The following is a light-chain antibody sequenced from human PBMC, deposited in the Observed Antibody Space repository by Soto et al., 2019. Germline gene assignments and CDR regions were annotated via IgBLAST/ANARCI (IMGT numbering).Light chain of an antibody. J-gene: IGLJ2*01. Sequence: QPVLTQPASVSGSPGQSITISCTGTSSDVGGYNYVSWYQHHPGKAPKLMIYDVSKRPSGLSNRFSGSKSGNTASLTISGLQAEDEADYYCSSYTSSSIRVVFGGGTKLTVL. CDR1: SSDVGGYNY. V-gene: IGLV2-14*03. CDR2: DVS. CDR3: SSYTSSSIRVV.